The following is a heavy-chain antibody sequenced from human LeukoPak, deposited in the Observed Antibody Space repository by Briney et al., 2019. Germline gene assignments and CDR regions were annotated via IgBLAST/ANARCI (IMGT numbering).Heavy chain of an antibody. CDR2: IYYSGST. D-gene: IGHD5-18*01. CDR3: ARLAVDTAMVPLFDY. CDR1: GGSISSSSYY. Sequence: SETLSLTCTVSGGSISSSSYYWGWIRQPPGKGLEWIGRIYYSGSTYYNPSLKSRVTISVDTSKHQFSLKLSSVTAADTAVYYCARLAVDTAMVPLFDYWGQGTLVTVSS. V-gene: IGHV4-39*01. J-gene: IGHJ4*02.